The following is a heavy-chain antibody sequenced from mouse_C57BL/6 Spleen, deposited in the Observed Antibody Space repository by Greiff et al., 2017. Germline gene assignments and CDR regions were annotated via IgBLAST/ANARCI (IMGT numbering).Heavy chain of an antibody. D-gene: IGHD2-14*01. J-gene: IGHJ3*01. CDR3: ARGSVRGFAY. CDR1: GYAFSSSW. CDR2: IYPGDGDT. V-gene: IGHV1-82*01. Sequence: QVQLQQSGPELVKPGASVKISCKASGYAFSSSWMNWVKQRPGKGLEWIGRIYPGDGDTNYNGKFKGKATLTADKSSSTAYMQLSSLTSEDSAVYFCARGSVRGFAYWGQGTLVTVSA.